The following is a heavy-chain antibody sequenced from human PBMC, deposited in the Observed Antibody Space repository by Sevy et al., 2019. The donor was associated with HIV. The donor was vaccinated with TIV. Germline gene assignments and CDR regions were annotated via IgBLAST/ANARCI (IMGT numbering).Heavy chain of an antibody. CDR1: GGTFSSYA. CDR2: IIPIFGTA. CDR3: AKLRAGVATIRDYYYYGMDV. D-gene: IGHD5-12*01. V-gene: IGHV1-69*13. Sequence: ASVKVSCKASGGTFSSYAISWVRQAPGQGLEWMGGIIPIFGTANYAQKFQGRVTITADESTSTAYMELSSLRSEDTAVYYCAKLRAGVATIRDYYYYGMDVWGQGTTVTVSS. J-gene: IGHJ6*02.